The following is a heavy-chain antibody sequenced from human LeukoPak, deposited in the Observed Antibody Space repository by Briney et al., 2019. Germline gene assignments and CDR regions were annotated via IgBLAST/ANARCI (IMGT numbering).Heavy chain of an antibody. J-gene: IGHJ4*02. CDR3: TRGSSGRRDN. D-gene: IGHD6-19*01. Sequence: ASVKVSCKASGYTFTSCDINWVRQATGQGLAWMGWMNPNSGNTGYGQSFQGRITMTRDISIGTAYMELSNLTSEDTAIYYCTRGSSGRRDNWGQGTLVTVSA. V-gene: IGHV1-8*01. CDR2: MNPNSGNT. CDR1: GYTFTSCD.